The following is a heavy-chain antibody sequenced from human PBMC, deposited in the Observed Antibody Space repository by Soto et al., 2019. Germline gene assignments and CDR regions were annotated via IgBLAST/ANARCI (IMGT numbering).Heavy chain of an antibody. Sequence: SVKVSCKASGGTFSSYAIGWVRQAPGQGLEWMGGIIPIFGTANYAQKFQGRVTITADKSTSTAYMELSSLRSEDTAVYYCAREYYDFWSGLDYYYYYGMDVWGQGTTVTVSS. CDR2: IIPIFGTA. V-gene: IGHV1-69*06. CDR3: AREYYDFWSGLDYYYYYGMDV. J-gene: IGHJ6*02. D-gene: IGHD3-3*01. CDR1: GGTFSSYA.